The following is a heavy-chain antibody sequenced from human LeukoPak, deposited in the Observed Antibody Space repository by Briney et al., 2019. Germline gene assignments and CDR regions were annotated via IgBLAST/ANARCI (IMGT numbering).Heavy chain of an antibody. J-gene: IGHJ4*02. D-gene: IGHD1/OR15-1a*01. Sequence: SQTLSLTCAISGDSVSTNNVAWNWIRQSPSRGLEWLGRTYYRAKWSNDYAASVKSRITINADTSKNHFSLQLNSMTPEDTAVYYCARNKYGLDFWGQGTLVIVSP. CDR2: TYYRAKWSN. V-gene: IGHV6-1*01. CDR3: ARNKYGLDF. CDR1: GDSVSTNNVA.